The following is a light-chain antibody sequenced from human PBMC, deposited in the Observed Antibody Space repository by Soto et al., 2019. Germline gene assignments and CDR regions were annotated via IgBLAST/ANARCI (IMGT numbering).Light chain of an antibody. CDR1: QGISSY. Sequence: AIRMTQSPSSLSASTGDRVTITCRASQGISSYLAWYQQKPVKAPTLLIYAASNLQSGVPSRFRGSRSGTEFTLTVSSLQPADFATYYCLQDHDDSWTFGQGTKVDI. J-gene: IGKJ1*01. CDR3: LQDHDDSWT. CDR2: AAS. V-gene: IGKV1-8*01.